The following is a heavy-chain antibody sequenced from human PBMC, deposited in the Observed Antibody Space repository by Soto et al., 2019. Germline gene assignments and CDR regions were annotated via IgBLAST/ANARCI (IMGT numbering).Heavy chain of an antibody. J-gene: IGHJ4*02. CDR3: AIVRVADSPLDH. D-gene: IGHD3-10*02. CDR2: ISYDGSDI. Sequence: QVQLVESGGGVVQPGRSLRLSCAGSGFIFSNYGMHWVRQAPGKGLEWVAFISYDGSDILYADSVKGRFTISRDNSKSTIFLHMNRPRADYTALYFCAIVRVADSPLDHWGQGSLVTVSS. CDR1: GFIFSNYG. V-gene: IGHV3-30*03.